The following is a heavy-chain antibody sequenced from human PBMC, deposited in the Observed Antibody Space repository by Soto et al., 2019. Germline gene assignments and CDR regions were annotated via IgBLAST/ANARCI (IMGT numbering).Heavy chain of an antibody. Sequence: ASVKVSCKASGYTFTSYGSSWVRQAPGQGLEWMGWISAYNGNTNYAQKLQGRVTMTTDTSTSTAYMELRSLRSDDTAVYYCASRTYYYDSSGYYRGAFDIWGQGTMVTVSS. CDR2: ISAYNGNT. V-gene: IGHV1-18*01. CDR1: GYTFTSYG. D-gene: IGHD3-22*01. CDR3: ASRTYYYDSSGYYRGAFDI. J-gene: IGHJ3*02.